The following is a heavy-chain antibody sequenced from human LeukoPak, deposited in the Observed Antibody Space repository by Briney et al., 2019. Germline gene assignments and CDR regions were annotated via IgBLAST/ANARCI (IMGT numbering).Heavy chain of an antibody. CDR3: ARDQYDTWSRRGNFDS. CDR2: IKLDGSEK. J-gene: IGHJ4*02. CDR1: GFTFGKNW. Sequence: PGGSLRLSCVASGFTFGKNWMSWVRQAPGRGLEWVANIKLDGSEKNYVDSVKGRFTISRDNTKNSLYLQMNSLRAEDTAVFYCARDQYDTWSRRGNFDSWGQGTLVIVSS. D-gene: IGHD3-3*01. V-gene: IGHV3-7*03.